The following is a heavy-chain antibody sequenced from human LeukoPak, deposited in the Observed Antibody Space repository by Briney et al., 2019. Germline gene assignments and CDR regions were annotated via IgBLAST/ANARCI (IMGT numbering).Heavy chain of an antibody. Sequence: GVSLKISCKGSGYSFTSYWIGWVRQMPGKGLEWMGIIYPGDSDTRYSPSFQGQVTISADKSISTAYLQWSSLKASDTAMYYCARVCDSSGYTLGMDVWGQGTTVTVSS. CDR2: IYPGDSDT. V-gene: IGHV5-51*01. CDR3: ARVCDSSGYTLGMDV. CDR1: GYSFTSYW. D-gene: IGHD3-22*01. J-gene: IGHJ6*02.